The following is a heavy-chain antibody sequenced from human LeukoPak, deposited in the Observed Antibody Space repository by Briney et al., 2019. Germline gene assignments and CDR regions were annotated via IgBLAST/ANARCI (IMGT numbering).Heavy chain of an antibody. Sequence: GGSLRLSCAASGFTFSSYEMNWVRQAPGKGLEWVSAISGSGGSTYYADSVKGRFTISRDNSKNTLYLQMNSLRAEDTAVYYCAKCPTMIVPGAAFDIWGQGTMVTVSS. CDR2: ISGSGGST. D-gene: IGHD3-22*01. CDR3: AKCPTMIVPGAAFDI. J-gene: IGHJ3*02. V-gene: IGHV3-23*01. CDR1: GFTFSSYE.